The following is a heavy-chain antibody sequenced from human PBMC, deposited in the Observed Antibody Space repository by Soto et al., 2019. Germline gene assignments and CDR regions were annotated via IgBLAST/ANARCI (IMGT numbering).Heavy chain of an antibody. CDR1: GYIFVNYG. CDR3: AMVDNYVTPTPQDV. J-gene: IGHJ6*02. D-gene: IGHD3-16*01. Sequence: QVQLVQSGDEMKKPGASVRVSCKASGYIFVNYGIAWVRQAPGQGLEWMGWISPYTGDTHSASKVQGRLTMTTDTSTFTAYKDLGSLTSHDTAVYYCAMVDNYVTPTPQDVWGQGTTVPVSS. V-gene: IGHV1-18*01. CDR2: ISPYTGDT.